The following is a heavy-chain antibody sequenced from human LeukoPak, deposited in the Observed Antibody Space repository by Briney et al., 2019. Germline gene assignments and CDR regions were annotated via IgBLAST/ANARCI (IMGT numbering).Heavy chain of an antibody. D-gene: IGHD6-13*01. CDR3: ARDSLQQQLVRFYYYYGMDV. CDR2: ISAYNGNT. CDR1: GYTFTSYG. V-gene: IGHV1-18*01. J-gene: IGHJ6*02. Sequence: ASVKVSCKASGYTFTSYGISWVRQAPGQGLEWMGWISAYNGNTNYAQKLQGRVTMTTDTSTSTAYMELRSLRSDDTAVYYCARDSLQQQLVRFYYYYGMDVWGQGTTVTVSS.